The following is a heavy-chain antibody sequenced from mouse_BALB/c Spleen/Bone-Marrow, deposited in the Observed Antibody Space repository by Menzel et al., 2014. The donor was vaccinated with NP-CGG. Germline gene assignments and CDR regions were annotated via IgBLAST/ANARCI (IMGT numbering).Heavy chain of an antibody. V-gene: IGHV6-6*02. Sequence: EVKVVESGGGLVQPGGSMKLSCVASGFTFGNYWMNWVRQSPEKGLEWVAEFRLKSNNYATHYAESVKGRFTISRDDSKSSVYLQMNNLRAEDTGIYYCTTGFAYWGQGTLVTVSA. CDR3: TTGFAY. CDR2: FRLKSNNYAT. CDR1: GFTFGNYW. J-gene: IGHJ3*01.